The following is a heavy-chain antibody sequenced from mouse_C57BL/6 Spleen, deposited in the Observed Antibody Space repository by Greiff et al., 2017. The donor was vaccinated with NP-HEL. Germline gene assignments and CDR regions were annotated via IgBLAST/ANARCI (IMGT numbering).Heavy chain of an antibody. CDR3: AREAYYYGSSWAY. J-gene: IGHJ3*01. Sequence: VQLQQSGAELVKPGASVKISCKASGYAFSSYWMNWVKQRPGKGLEWIGQIYPGDGDTNYNGKFKGKATLTADKSSSTAYMQLSSLTSEDSAVYFCAREAYYYGSSWAYWGQGTLVTVSA. D-gene: IGHD1-1*01. CDR2: IYPGDGDT. CDR1: GYAFSSYW. V-gene: IGHV1-80*01.